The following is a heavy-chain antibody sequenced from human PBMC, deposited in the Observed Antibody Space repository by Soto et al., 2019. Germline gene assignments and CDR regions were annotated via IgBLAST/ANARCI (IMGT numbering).Heavy chain of an antibody. CDR2: ISWNSGSI. J-gene: IGHJ4*02. CDR3: AKDTGTTVTNYFDY. D-gene: IGHD4-4*01. Sequence: GGSLRLSCATSGFTFDDYAMHWVRQAPGKGLEWVSGISWNSGSIGYADSVKGRFTISRDNAKNSLYLQMNSLRAEDTALYYCAKDTGTTVTNYFDYWGQGTLVTVSS. CDR1: GFTFDDYA. V-gene: IGHV3-9*01.